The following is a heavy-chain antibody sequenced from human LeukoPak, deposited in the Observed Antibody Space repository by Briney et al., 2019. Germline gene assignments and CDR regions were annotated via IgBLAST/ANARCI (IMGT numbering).Heavy chain of an antibody. V-gene: IGHV3-53*01. J-gene: IGHJ4*02. D-gene: IGHD4/OR15-4a*01. Sequence: GGSLRLSCAVSGFTVNSNYMNWVRQAPGKGLEWVSVIYSGGSTFYADSVKGRFTISRDISKNTLYLQMNSLRAEDTAVYYCARDLTFDYWGQGTLVTVSS. CDR2: IYSGGST. CDR1: GFTVNSNY. CDR3: ARDLTFDY.